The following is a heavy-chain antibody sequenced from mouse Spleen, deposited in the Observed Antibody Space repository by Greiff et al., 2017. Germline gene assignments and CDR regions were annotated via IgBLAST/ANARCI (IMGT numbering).Heavy chain of an antibody. V-gene: IGHV1-64*01. D-gene: IGHD3-2*01. CDR1: GYTFTSYW. Sequence: QVQLQQPGAELVKPGASVKLSCKASGYTFTSYWMHWVKQRPGQGLEWIGMIHPNSGSTNYNEKFKSKATLTVDKSSSTAYMQLSSLTSEDSAVYYCARLGGTARAERGFAYWGQGTLVTVSA. CDR2: IHPNSGST. J-gene: IGHJ3*01. CDR3: ARLGGTARAERGFAY.